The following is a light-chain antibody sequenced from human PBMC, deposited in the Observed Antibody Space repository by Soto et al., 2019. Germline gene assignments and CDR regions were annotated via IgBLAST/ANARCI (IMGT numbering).Light chain of an antibody. CDR2: GAS. Sequence: EIVLTQSPATLSLSPGERATLSCRASQSVIDHYLAWYQQKPGQAPRLVVSGASSRTSGIPDRFSASGFGTEFTLTISSLRSEDFVVYYCQQYSNWPLLSFGGGTKVDIK. V-gene: IGKV3-20*01. J-gene: IGKJ4*01. CDR3: QQYSNWPLLS. CDR1: QSVIDHY.